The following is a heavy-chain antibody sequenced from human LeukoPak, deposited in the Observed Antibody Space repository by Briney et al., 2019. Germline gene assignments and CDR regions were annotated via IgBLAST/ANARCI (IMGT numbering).Heavy chain of an antibody. CDR1: GDTVSSNSAA. J-gene: IGHJ5*02. CDR3: ARLGASSGGFDL. D-gene: IGHD1-26*01. V-gene: IGHV6-1*01. Sequence: SQTLSLTSAVSGDTVSSNSAAWHWIRQSPSRGLEWRARTYYRSKSYNDYAVSVKSRITINPDTSKNQFSLQLNSVTPEDTAVYYCARLGASSGGFDLWGQGTLVTVSS. CDR2: TYYRSKSYN.